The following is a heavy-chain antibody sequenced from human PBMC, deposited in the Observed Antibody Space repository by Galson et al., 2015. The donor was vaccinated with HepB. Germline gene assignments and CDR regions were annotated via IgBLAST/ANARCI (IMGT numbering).Heavy chain of an antibody. D-gene: IGHD1-26*01. J-gene: IGHJ6*02. V-gene: IGHV3-33*01. CDR3: AGGASGPYYYTAKLV. Sequence: SLRLSCAASGFTFSSYGMPWVRQAPGKGLEWVAVIWFDGSNKYYADSVKGRFTISRDNSKNTLYLQMNSLRAEDTAVYYCAGGASGPYYYTAKLVRGHLTTVT. CDR2: IWFDGSNK. CDR1: GFTFSSYG.